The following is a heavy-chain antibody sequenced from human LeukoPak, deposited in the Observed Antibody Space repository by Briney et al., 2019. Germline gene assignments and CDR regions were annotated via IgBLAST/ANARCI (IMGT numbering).Heavy chain of an antibody. Sequence: GGSLRLSCAASGFTFSSYAMSWVRQAPGKGLEWVAVISYDGSNKYYADSVKGRFTISRDNSKNTLYLQMNSLRAEDTAVYYCARPLYYYDSSGLFDYWGQGTLVTVSS. D-gene: IGHD3-22*01. V-gene: IGHV3-30-3*01. CDR1: GFTFSSYA. J-gene: IGHJ4*02. CDR2: ISYDGSNK. CDR3: ARPLYYYDSSGLFDY.